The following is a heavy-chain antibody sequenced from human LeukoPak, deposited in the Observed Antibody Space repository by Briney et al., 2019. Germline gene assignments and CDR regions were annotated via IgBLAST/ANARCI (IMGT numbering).Heavy chain of an antibody. CDR2: ISVRSTTI. D-gene: IGHD7-27*01. J-gene: IGHJ4*02. Sequence: GGSLRLSCAASGFSLSSYSMNWVRQAPGKGLEWLSYISVRSTTINYADSVKGRFTISRDDAEKSLYLQMNSLRVEDTAVYYCAADPGDYWGRGTLVTVSS. CDR3: AADPGDY. V-gene: IGHV3-48*04. CDR1: GFSLSSYS.